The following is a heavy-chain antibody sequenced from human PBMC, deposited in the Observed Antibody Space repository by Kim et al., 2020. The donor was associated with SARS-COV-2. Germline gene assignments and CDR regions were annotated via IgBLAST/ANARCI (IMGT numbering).Heavy chain of an antibody. CDR3: ASRPGIAVAGLDF. J-gene: IGHJ4*02. D-gene: IGHD6-19*01. V-gene: IGHV1-3*01. Sequence: YTQKFQGRLTITRDTSASTAYRELSSLRSEDTAVYYCASRPGIAVAGLDFWGQGTLVTVSS.